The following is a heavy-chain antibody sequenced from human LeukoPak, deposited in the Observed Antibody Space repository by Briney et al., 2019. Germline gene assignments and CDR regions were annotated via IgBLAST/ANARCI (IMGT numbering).Heavy chain of an antibody. Sequence: GGTLRLSCAASGFTFSSYGMSWVRQAPGKGLEWVSAISGSGGSTYYADSVKGRFTISRGNSKNTLYLQMNSLRAEDTAVYYCAKKYCSGGSCPDVYWGQGTLVTVSS. J-gene: IGHJ4*02. CDR1: GFTFSSYG. D-gene: IGHD2-15*01. CDR3: AKKYCSGGSCPDVY. V-gene: IGHV3-23*01. CDR2: ISGSGGST.